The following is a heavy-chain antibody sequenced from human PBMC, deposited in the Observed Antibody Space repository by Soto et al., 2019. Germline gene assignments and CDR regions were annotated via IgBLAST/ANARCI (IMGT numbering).Heavy chain of an antibody. CDR1: GYTFTSYG. J-gene: IGHJ3*01. Sequence: ASVKVSCKASGYTFTSYGISWVRQAPGQGLEWMGWISAYNGNTNYAQKLQGRVPMTTDTSTSTAYMELRSLRSDDTAVYYCAREIYYYIWEFPSRDFDFWGQGTMVNVSS. CDR2: ISAYNGNT. D-gene: IGHD3-16*01. V-gene: IGHV1-18*01. CDR3: AREIYYYIWEFPSRDFDF.